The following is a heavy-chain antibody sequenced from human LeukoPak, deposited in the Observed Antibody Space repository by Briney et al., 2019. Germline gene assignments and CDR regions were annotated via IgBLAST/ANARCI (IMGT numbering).Heavy chain of an antibody. CDR1: GGSTSSYY. CDR2: IYTSGST. Sequence: SETLSLTCTVSGGSTSSYYWSWIRQPAGKGLEWIGRIYTSGSTNYNPSLKSRVTMSVDTSKNQFSLKLSSVTAADTAVYYCARSSYSSSSSRTYNWFDPWGQGTLVTVSS. V-gene: IGHV4-4*07. J-gene: IGHJ5*02. D-gene: IGHD6-6*01. CDR3: ARSSYSSSSSRTYNWFDP.